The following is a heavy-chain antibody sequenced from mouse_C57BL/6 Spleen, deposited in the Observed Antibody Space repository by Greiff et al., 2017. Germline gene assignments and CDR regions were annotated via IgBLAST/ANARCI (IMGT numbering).Heavy chain of an antibody. CDR3: AKHGPPFISTVVPFDY. CDR2: FYPGSGSI. V-gene: IGHV1-62-2*01. CDR1: GYTFTEYT. Sequence: VQLQQSGAELVKPGASVKLSCKASGYTFTEYTIHWVKQRSGQGLEWIGWFYPGSGSIKYNEKFKDKATLTADKSSSTVYMELSRLTSEDSAVYFCAKHGPPFISTVVPFDYWGQGTTLTVSS. J-gene: IGHJ2*01. D-gene: IGHD1-1*01.